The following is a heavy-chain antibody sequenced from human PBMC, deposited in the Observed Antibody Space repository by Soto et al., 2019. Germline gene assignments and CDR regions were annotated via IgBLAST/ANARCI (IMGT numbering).Heavy chain of an antibody. V-gene: IGHV4-59*01. D-gene: IGHD1-1*01. Sequence: SETLSLTCTVSGGSISSYYWSWIRQPPGKGLEWIGYIYYSGSTNYNPSLKSRVTISVDTSKNQFSLKLSSVTAADTAVYYCARDLNWNPSWFDPWGQGTLVTVSS. CDR1: GGSISSYY. CDR3: ARDLNWNPSWFDP. J-gene: IGHJ5*02. CDR2: IYYSGST.